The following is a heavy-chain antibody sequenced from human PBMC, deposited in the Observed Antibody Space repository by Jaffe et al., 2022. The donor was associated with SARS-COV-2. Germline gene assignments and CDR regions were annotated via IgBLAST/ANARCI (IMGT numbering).Heavy chain of an antibody. CDR2: ISGSATRT. CDR1: GFTFSNYA. V-gene: IGHV3-23*01. CDR3: AKDQRPWLWSPGDLYFDL. D-gene: IGHD5-18*01. J-gene: IGHJ2*01. Sequence: EVKLSESGGGLVQPGGSLRLSCEGSGFTFSNYATSWVRQAPGKGLEWVSAISGSATRTDYADSVKGRFTVSRDNSKNTLFLQMNSLRAEDTAVYYCAKDQRPWLWSPGDLYFDLWGRGTLVTVSS.